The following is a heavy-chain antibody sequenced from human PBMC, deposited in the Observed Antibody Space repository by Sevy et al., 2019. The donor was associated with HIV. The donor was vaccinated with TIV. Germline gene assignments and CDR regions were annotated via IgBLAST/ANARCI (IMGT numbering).Heavy chain of an antibody. CDR2: IRYDGNDN. CDR1: GFIFNSQD. Sequence: GGSLRLSCLASGFIFNSQDMHWVRQTPGKGLEWVAFIRYDGNDNYYVDSVNGRFTISRDNSKNTLYLQMNGLRAGDSGIYYCAKEGYYDICIGHHDGGMDVWGQGTTVTVSS. V-gene: IGHV3-30*02. CDR3: AKEGYYDICIGHHDGGMDV. J-gene: IGHJ6*02. D-gene: IGHD3-9*01.